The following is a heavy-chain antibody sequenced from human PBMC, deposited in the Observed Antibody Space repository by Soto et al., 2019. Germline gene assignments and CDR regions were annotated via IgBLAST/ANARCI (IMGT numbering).Heavy chain of an antibody. CDR2: IYYSGST. CDR3: ARSGYSYGPNPLLY. CDR1: GGSISSYY. V-gene: IGHV4-59*01. D-gene: IGHD5-18*01. Sequence: SETLSLTCTVSGGSISSYYWSWIRQPPGKGLEWIGYIYYSGSTNYNPSLKSRVTISVDTSKSQFSLKLSSVTAADTAVYYCARSGYSYGPNPLLYWGQGTLVTVSS. J-gene: IGHJ4*02.